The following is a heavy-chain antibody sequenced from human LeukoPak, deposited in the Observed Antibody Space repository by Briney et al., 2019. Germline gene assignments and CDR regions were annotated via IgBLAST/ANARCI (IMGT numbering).Heavy chain of an antibody. Sequence: PSQTLSLTCTVSGGSISSGSYYWRWIRQPAGKGLEWIGRIYTSGSTNYNPSLKSRVTISVDTSKNQFSLKLSSVTAADTAVYYCASQLLWGWFNPWGQGTLVTVSS. CDR1: GGSISSGSYY. V-gene: IGHV4-61*02. CDR2: IYTSGST. CDR3: ASQLLWGWFNP. D-gene: IGHD3-10*01. J-gene: IGHJ5*02.